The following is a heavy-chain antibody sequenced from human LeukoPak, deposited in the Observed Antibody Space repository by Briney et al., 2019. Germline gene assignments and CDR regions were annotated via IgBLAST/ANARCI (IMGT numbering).Heavy chain of an antibody. CDR3: ARSLWPEDY. J-gene: IGHJ4*02. CDR1: GFTFSDFY. CDR2: INQDGTGK. Sequence: PGESLRLSCAASGFTFSDFYISWVRESPGKGLEWVASINQDGTGKYYVASVKGRFTISRDNAKKSVWLQMTSLRADDTAVYYCARSLWPEDYWGQGTLVTVSS. V-gene: IGHV3-7*01. D-gene: IGHD3-16*01.